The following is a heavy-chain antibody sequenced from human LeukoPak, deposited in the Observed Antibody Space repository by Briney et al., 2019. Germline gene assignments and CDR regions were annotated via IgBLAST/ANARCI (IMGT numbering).Heavy chain of an antibody. J-gene: IGHJ4*02. CDR2: IYYSGST. CDR1: GYSISSGYY. Sequence: SETLSLTCTVSGYSISSGYYWGWIRQPPGKGLEWIGSIYYSGSTYYNPSLKSRVTISVDTSKNQFSLKLSSVTAADTAVYYCARVGGYDFPLFSFDYWGQGTLVTVSS. V-gene: IGHV4-38-2*02. CDR3: ARVGGYDFPLFSFDY. D-gene: IGHD5-12*01.